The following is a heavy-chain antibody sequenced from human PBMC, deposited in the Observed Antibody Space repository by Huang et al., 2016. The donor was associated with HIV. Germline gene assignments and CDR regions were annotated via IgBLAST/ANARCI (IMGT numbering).Heavy chain of an antibody. CDR3: ARSYAGTIWDSGRDYFDY. CDR2: IYPSGIT. CDR1: GGSRSSGNYY. D-gene: IGHD1-26*01. J-gene: IGHJ4*02. V-gene: IGHV4-61*09. Sequence: QVRLRESGPGLVKPSQTLSLTCTVSGGSRSSGNYYWTWIRQPAGKGLEWIGHIYPSGITNYSPSLKSRVSISLDTAKNQCSLRLRSVTAADTAVYYCARSYAGTIWDSGRDYFDYWGQGILVTVSS.